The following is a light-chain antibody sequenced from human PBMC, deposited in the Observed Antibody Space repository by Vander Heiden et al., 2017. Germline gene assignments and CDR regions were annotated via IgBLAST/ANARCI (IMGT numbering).Light chain of an antibody. J-gene: IGKJ5*01. CDR2: TAS. V-gene: IGKV1-39*01. CDR3: QQSYSKFIT. CDR1: QSITTF. Sequence: DIQMTQSPSSLPASVGDRVTITCRASQSITTFLNWYQQKPGKAPRLLIYTASSLQSGVPSRFSGSGSGTDFTLTISSLQREDFATYYCQQSYSKFITFGQGTRLEIK.